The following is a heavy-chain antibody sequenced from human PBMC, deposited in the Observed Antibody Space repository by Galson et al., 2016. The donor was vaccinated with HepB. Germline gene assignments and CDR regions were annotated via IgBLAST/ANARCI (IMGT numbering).Heavy chain of an antibody. CDR2: IDSAGDT. V-gene: IGHV3-13*01. Sequence: SLRLSCAASGFIFSDYDMHWVRQVTGKSLEWVSAIDSAGDTLYPGSVKGRFTILRENAKNSLYLQMNGLRAGDTAAYYCANALLGGGAGGSDTVAVPSAMDHWGQGTLVTVSS. D-gene: IGHD2-2*01. CDR1: GFIFSDYD. J-gene: IGHJ4*02. CDR3: ANALLGGGAGGSDTVAVPSAMDH.